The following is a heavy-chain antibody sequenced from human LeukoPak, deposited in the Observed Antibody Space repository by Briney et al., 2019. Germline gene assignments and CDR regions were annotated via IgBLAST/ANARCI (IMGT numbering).Heavy chain of an antibody. CDR3: ARGGRDGSNMNLDY. V-gene: IGHV1-69*06. D-gene: IGHD5-24*01. CDR1: GGTFSSYA. Sequence: VASVKVSCKASGGTFSSYAISWVRQAPGQGLEWMGGIIPIFGTANYAQKFQGRVTITADKSTSTAYMELSSLRSEDTAVYYCARGGRDGSNMNLDYWGQGTLVTVSS. CDR2: IIPIFGTA. J-gene: IGHJ4*02.